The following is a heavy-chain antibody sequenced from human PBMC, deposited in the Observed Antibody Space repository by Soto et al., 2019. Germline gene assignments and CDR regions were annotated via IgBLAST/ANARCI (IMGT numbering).Heavy chain of an antibody. J-gene: IGHJ4*02. Sequence: ASVKVSCKGSGYTFTTYGIAWVRHAPGQGLEWMGWISTYNGHTKYSQKFQDRVTLTTDTSTSTAYMELRGLRSDDTAVYYCVRDDCSGDTCYMGHWGQGTLVTVSS. CDR2: ISTYNGHT. D-gene: IGHD2-15*01. CDR3: VRDDCSGDTCYMGH. CDR1: GYTFTTYG. V-gene: IGHV1-18*01.